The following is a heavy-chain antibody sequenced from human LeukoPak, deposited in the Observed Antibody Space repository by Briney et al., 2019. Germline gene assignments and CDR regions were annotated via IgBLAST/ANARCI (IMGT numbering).Heavy chain of an antibody. Sequence: ASVKVSCEASGCAFSAYYMHWVREAPGQGLEWMGWLNPQTGDTHFAQKFQGRVTFTRDTSISTAYMAMSRLRSDDTAVFYCARGSRYHDWLSPLDSWGQGTLVTVSS. D-gene: IGHD3-9*01. V-gene: IGHV1-2*02. J-gene: IGHJ4*02. CDR2: LNPQTGDT. CDR3: ARGSRYHDWLSPLDS. CDR1: GCAFSAYY.